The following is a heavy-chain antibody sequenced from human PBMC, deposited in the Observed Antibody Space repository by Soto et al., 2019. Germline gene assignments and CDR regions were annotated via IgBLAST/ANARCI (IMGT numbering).Heavy chain of an antibody. CDR3: ARHLTYCSAGSCYSDFPYYGMDV. CDR1: GGSISSSSYY. V-gene: IGHV4-39*01. J-gene: IGHJ6*02. Sequence: SDTLSVTCTVSGGSISSSSYYWVWIRQPPGKGLEWIGSIFYSGSTYYNPSLKSRVTISVDTSKNQFSLKLSSVTAADTAVYYCARHLTYCSAGSCYSDFPYYGMDVWGQGTTIT. D-gene: IGHD2-15*01. CDR2: IFYSGST.